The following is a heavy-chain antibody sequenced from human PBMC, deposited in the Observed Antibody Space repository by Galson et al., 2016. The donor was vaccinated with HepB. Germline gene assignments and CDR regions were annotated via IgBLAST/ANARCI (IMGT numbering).Heavy chain of an antibody. CDR1: GGAINSGSHF. CDR3: ARGVAARQDYFYGMDV. D-gene: IGHD6-6*01. J-gene: IGHJ6*04. CDR2: VSASGST. Sequence: TLSLTCTVSGGAINSGSHFWTWVRQRAGKGLEWIGRVSASGSTNYNPSLKSRVIVSIDTSKNQFSLRLTSVTAADTAVYYCARGVAARQDYFYGMDVWGKGTTVTVSS. V-gene: IGHV4-61*02.